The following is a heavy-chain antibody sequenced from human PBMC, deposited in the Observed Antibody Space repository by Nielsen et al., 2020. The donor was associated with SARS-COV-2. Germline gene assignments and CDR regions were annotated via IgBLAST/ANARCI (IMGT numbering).Heavy chain of an antibody. V-gene: IGHV4-31*03. CDR2: IYYSGST. CDR3: AREGGPQVYYYYYGIDV. CDR1: GCSISSGGFY. Sequence: SGTLSLPCTVSGCSISSGGFYWSWMRQHPGKGLEWIGYIYYSGSTYYNPSLKSRVTISVDTSKNQFSLKLSSVTAADTAVYYCAREGGPQVYYYYYGIDVWGQGTTVTVSS. J-gene: IGHJ6*02. D-gene: IGHD3-16*01.